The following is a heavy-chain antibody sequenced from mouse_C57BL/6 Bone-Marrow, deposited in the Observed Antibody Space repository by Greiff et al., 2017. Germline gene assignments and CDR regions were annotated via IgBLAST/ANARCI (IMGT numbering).Heavy chain of an antibody. CDR3: ASYDYDGGFAY. CDR1: GYTFTSYW. J-gene: IGHJ3*01. V-gene: IGHV1-64*01. D-gene: IGHD2-4*01. Sequence: QVQLQQPGAELVKPGASVKLSCKASGYTFTSYWMHWVKQRPGQGLEWIGMIHPNSGSTNYKEKFKSKATLTVDKSSSTAYMQLSSLTSEDSAVYYCASYDYDGGFAYWGQGTLVTVSA. CDR2: IHPNSGST.